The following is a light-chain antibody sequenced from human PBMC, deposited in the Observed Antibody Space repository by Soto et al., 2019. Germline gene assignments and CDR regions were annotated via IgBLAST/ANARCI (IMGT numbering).Light chain of an antibody. V-gene: IGKV3-15*01. CDR2: GTS. CDR3: QQYNNWPPEVT. J-gene: IGKJ2*01. CDR1: QSVSSN. Sequence: EVVMTQSPATLSVSPGERATLSCRASQSVSSNLAWYQHKPGQAPRLLIYGTSNRAAGVPARFSGSGSGTEFTLTISILQSEDFAVYYCQQYNNWPPEVTFGQGTKLEIK.